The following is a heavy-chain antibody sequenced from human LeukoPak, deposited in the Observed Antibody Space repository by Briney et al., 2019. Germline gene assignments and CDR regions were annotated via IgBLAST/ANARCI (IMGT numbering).Heavy chain of an antibody. CDR1: GGSFSGYY. Sequence: SETLSLTCAVYGGSFSGYYWSWIRQPPGKGLEWIGEINHSGSTNYNPPLKSRVTISVDTSKNQFSLKLSSVTAADTAVYYCARGRYYDFWSGYNYYYYGMDVWGQGTTVTVSS. D-gene: IGHD3-3*01. V-gene: IGHV4-34*01. J-gene: IGHJ6*02. CDR2: INHSGST. CDR3: ARGRYYDFWSGYNYYYYGMDV.